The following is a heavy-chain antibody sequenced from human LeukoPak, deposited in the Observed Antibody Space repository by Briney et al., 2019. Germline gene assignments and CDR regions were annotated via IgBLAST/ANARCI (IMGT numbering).Heavy chain of an antibody. CDR3: TRDLMDYDVSTGLHHYYMDV. D-gene: IGHD3-9*01. CDR2: IDGDGRNI. CDR1: GFTFSSYW. J-gene: IGHJ6*02. V-gene: IGHV3-74*01. Sequence: GGSLRLSCVASGFTFSSYWMHWVRQEPRKGLVWVSRIDGDGRNINYADSVRGRFTISRDNAKNTLYLQMSTLRVEDTAVYYCTRDLMDYDVSTGLHHYYMDVWGQGTTVTVSS.